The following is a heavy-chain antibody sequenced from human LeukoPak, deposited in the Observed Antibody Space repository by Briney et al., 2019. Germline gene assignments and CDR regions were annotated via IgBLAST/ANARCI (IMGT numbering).Heavy chain of an antibody. Sequence: PGGSVSLLCAASGFHFSNEMNWVRQAPGKGPEWVSYNSSSGSTISYADSGKGRFTISRDNAKNTLYLRMNSLRAEDTAVYYCARDARSGCDGDNCYSWFDAWGQGTLVTVSS. CDR1: GFHFSNE. D-gene: IGHD2-15*01. CDR2: NSSSGSTI. CDR3: ARDARSGCDGDNCYSWFDA. J-gene: IGHJ5*02. V-gene: IGHV3-48*03.